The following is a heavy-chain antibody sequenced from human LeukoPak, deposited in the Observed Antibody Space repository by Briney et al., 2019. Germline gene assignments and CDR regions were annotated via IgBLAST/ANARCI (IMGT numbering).Heavy chain of an antibody. CDR2: INREGSST. CDR1: GFTFSSYW. J-gene: IGHJ2*01. Sequence: GGSLRLSCAASGFTFSSYWMHWVRQAPGKGLVWVSRINREGSSTSYADSVKGRFTISRDNSKNTLYLQMNSLRAEDTAVYYCAKGPYDSSGYPANWYFDLWGRGTLVTVSS. V-gene: IGHV3-74*01. CDR3: AKGPYDSSGYPANWYFDL. D-gene: IGHD3-22*01.